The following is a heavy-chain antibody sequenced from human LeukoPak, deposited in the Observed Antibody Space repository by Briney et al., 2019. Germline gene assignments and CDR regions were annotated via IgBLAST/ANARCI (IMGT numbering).Heavy chain of an antibody. D-gene: IGHD3-3*01. V-gene: IGHV4-39*01. CDR1: GGSFSGYY. J-gene: IGHJ5*02. CDR2: IYYSGST. Sequence: PSETLSLTCAVYGGSFSGYYWGWIRQPPGKGLEWIGSIYYSGSTYYNPSLKSRVTISVDTSKNQFSLKLSSVTAADTAVYYCARQYYDFCSGYYPLNWFDPWGQGTLVTVSP. CDR3: ARQYYDFCSGYYPLNWFDP.